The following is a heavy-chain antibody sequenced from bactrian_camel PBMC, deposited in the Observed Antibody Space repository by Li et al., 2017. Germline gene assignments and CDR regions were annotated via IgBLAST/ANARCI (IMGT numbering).Heavy chain of an antibody. Sequence: DVQLVESGGGSVQAGGSLRLSCAASGYPYTSICMGYFRQAPGKEREGVGIFDTDGTIDYEDSVKGRFTITKDNAKNTLYLQMNSLKPEDSALYYCAADRGAGGCGTRVESYAYWGQGTQVTVS. CDR2: FDTDGTI. CDR3: AADRGAGGCGTRVESYAY. V-gene: IGHV3S10*01. D-gene: IGHD7*01. CDR1: GYPYTSIC. J-gene: IGHJ4*01.